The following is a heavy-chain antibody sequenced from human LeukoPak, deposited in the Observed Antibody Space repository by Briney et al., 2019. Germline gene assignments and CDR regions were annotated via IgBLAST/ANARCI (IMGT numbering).Heavy chain of an antibody. CDR3: AREGRYGDYEGY. Sequence: SETLSLTCTVSGASLKNYYWSWIRQPAGKGLEWIGRIYSGGSTNYNPSLKGRVTMSVDTSKNQFSLRLSSLTVADTAVYYCAREGRYGDYEGYWGQGTLVTVSS. J-gene: IGHJ4*02. CDR2: IYSGGST. D-gene: IGHD4-17*01. V-gene: IGHV4-4*07. CDR1: GASLKNYY.